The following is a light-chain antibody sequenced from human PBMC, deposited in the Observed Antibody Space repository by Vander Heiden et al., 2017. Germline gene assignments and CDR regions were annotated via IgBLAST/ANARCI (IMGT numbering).Light chain of an antibody. CDR3: QQSYSTPQT. CDR1: QSISSY. J-gene: IGKJ1*01. Sequence: VTITCRASQSISSYLNWYQQKPGKAPKLLIYAASSLQSGVPSRFSGSGSGTDFTLTISSLQPEDFATYYCQQSYSTPQTFGQGTKVEIK. V-gene: IGKV1-39*01. CDR2: AAS.